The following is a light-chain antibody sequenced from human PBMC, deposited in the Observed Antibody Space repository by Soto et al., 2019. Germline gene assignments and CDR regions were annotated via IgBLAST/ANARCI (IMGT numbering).Light chain of an antibody. CDR2: SAS. V-gene: IGKV3-20*01. CDR1: QNLGTMY. CDR3: QQHGTSPIT. J-gene: IGKJ5*01. Sequence: DNLLTQSPGTLSLSPGERRTLSCRASQNLGTMYLAWFQQKSGQAPRLLIYSASRRATGIPDRFSGSGSGTDFTLTISRLEPEDFEVYYCQQHGTSPITFGQGTRLEI.